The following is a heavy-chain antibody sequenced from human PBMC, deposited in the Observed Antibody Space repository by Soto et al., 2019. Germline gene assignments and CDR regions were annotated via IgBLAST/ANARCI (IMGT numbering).Heavy chain of an antibody. V-gene: IGHV4-39*01. D-gene: IGHD2-2*01. CDR3: ARLGGHCSSSSCFGFYVMDV. CDR2: FYYNENT. CDR1: GGSITSSSYS. J-gene: IGHJ6*02. Sequence: SETLSLTCAVSGGSITSSSYSWGWVRQPPGKGLEWIATFYYNENTHYNPSLKSRVTISVDTSKNQFSLILTSVTAADTAVYYFARLGGHCSSSSCFGFYVMDVWGQGTTVTVSS.